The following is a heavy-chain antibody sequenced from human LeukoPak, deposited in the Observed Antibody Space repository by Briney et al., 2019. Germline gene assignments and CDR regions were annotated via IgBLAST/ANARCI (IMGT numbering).Heavy chain of an antibody. CDR1: GYTFTGYY. D-gene: IGHD1-14*01. CDR3: ATGTNYYYYMDV. V-gene: IGHV1-69*05. J-gene: IGHJ6*03. Sequence: SVKVSCKASGYTFTGYYIHWVRQAPGQGLEWMGGIIPIFGTANYVQKFQGRVTITTDESTSTAYMELSSLRSEDTAVYYCATGTNYYYYMDVWGKGTTVTVSS. CDR2: IIPIFGTA.